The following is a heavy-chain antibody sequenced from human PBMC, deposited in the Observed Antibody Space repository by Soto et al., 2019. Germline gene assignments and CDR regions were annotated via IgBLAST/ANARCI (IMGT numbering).Heavy chain of an antibody. V-gene: IGHV3-21*01. CDR1: GFTFSSYS. D-gene: IGHD6-19*01. CDR2: ISSSSSYI. J-gene: IGHJ4*02. CDR3: ARGPSSGWSYFDY. Sequence: GGSLRLSCAASGFTFSSYSMNWVRQAPGKGLEWVSSISSSSSYIYYADSVKGRFTISRDNAKNSLYLQMNSLRAEDTAVYYCARGPSSGWSYFDYWGQGTLVTVSS.